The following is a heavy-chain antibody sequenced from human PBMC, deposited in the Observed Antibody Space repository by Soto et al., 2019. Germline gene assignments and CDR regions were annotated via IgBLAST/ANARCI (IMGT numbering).Heavy chain of an antibody. D-gene: IGHD3-22*01. CDR3: ARDSVRGYYDSSGYFTVLDY. Sequence: VGSLRLSCAASGFTFSSYWMSWVRQAPGKGLEWVANIKQDGSERYYVDSVKGRFTISRDNAKNSLYLQMNSLRVEDTAVYYCARDSVRGYYDSSGYFTVLDYWGQGTLVTVSS. CDR1: GFTFSSYW. V-gene: IGHV3-7*01. CDR2: IKQDGSER. J-gene: IGHJ4*02.